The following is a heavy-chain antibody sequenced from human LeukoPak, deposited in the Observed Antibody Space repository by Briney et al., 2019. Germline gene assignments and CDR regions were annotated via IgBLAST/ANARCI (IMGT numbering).Heavy chain of an antibody. CDR2: ISDSGGGT. Sequence: GGSLRLSCAASGFTFNTYSMNWARQAPGKGLEWVSTISDSGGGTYYADSVKGRFTISRDNSKNTLHLQMNSLRADDTAVYYCDGADFWGQGTLVTVSS. CDR1: GFTFNTYS. CDR3: DGADF. J-gene: IGHJ4*02. V-gene: IGHV3-23*01.